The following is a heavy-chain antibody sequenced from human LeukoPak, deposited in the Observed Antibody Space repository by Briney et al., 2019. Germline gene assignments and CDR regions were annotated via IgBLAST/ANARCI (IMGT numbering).Heavy chain of an antibody. V-gene: IGHV1-69*04. Sequence: VASVKVSCKASGGTFSSYAISWVRQAPGQGLEWMGRIIPILGIANYAQKFQGRVTITADKSTSTAYMELSSLRSEDTAVYYCARDGAYCSGGSCYSASDYWGQGTLVTVSS. CDR3: ARDGAYCSGGSCYSASDY. CDR2: IIPILGIA. CDR1: GGTFSSYA. D-gene: IGHD2-15*01. J-gene: IGHJ4*02.